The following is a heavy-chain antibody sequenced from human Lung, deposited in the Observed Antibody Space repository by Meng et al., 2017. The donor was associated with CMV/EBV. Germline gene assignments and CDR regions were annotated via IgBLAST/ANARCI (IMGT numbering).Heavy chain of an antibody. CDR1: GGTFSRYG. D-gene: IGHD5-12*01. J-gene: IGHJ6*01. CDR3: ARDVSGDDHYYNYAMDV. CDR2: IIPIFGTA. V-gene: IGHV1-69*05. Sequence: SXXVSXKASGGTFSRYGFSWVRQAPGQGLEWMGGIIPIFGTANSAQKFQGRVTITTDESTSTAYMELSSLRFEDTAVYYCARDVSGDDHYYNYAMDVWGQGNXVNGAS.